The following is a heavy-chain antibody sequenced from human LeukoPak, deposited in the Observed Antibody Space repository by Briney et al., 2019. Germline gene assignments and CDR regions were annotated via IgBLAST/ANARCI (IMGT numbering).Heavy chain of an antibody. CDR2: INPDGSQK. CDR1: GFTFRLYW. CDR3: ARERTTDNAFDI. Sequence: QTGGSLRLSCAASGFTFRLYWMTWVRQSPGKGLGWGADINPDGSQKYSVDSVKGRFTISRDNAKNSLFLQMNSLRAEDTAVYYCARERTTDNAFDIWGQGTMVTVSS. D-gene: IGHD4-11*01. J-gene: IGHJ3*02. V-gene: IGHV3-7*01.